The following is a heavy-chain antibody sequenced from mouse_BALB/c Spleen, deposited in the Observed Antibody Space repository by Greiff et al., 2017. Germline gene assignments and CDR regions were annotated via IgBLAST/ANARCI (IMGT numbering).Heavy chain of an antibody. Sequence: DVMLVESGGGLVKPGGSLKLSCAASGFTFSSYAMSWVRQTPEKRLEWVATISSGGSYTYYPDSVKGRFTISRDNAKNTLYLQMSSLRSEDTAMYYCARQVITTASFDYWGQGTTLTVSS. V-gene: IGHV5-9-3*01. CDR1: GFTFSSYA. D-gene: IGHD1-2*01. CDR2: ISSGGSYT. J-gene: IGHJ2*01. CDR3: ARQVITTASFDY.